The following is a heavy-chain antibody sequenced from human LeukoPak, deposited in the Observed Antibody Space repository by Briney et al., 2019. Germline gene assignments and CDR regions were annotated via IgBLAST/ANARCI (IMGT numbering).Heavy chain of an antibody. V-gene: IGHV1-69*06. CDR1: GYTFTSYG. CDR2: IIPIFGTA. D-gene: IGHD3-3*01. CDR3: ARARGFLVVDAFDI. J-gene: IGHJ3*02. Sequence: GASVKISCKASGYTFTSYGISWVRQAPGQGLEWMGGIIPIFGTANYAQKFQGRVTITADKSTSTAYMELSSLRSEDTAVYYCARARGFLVVDAFDIWGQGTMVTVSS.